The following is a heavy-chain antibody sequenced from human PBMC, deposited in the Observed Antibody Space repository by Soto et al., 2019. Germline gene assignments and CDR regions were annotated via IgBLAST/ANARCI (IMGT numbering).Heavy chain of an antibody. Sequence: PGESLKISCKGSGYSFTSYWISWVRQMPGKGLEWMGRIDPSDSYTNYSPSFQGHVTISADKSISTAYLQWSSLKASDTAMYYCARREYSSSSYTKNYYYGMDVWGQGTTVTVSS. J-gene: IGHJ6*02. D-gene: IGHD6-6*01. CDR2: IDPSDSYT. CDR1: GYSFTSYW. CDR3: ARREYSSSSYTKNYYYGMDV. V-gene: IGHV5-10-1*01.